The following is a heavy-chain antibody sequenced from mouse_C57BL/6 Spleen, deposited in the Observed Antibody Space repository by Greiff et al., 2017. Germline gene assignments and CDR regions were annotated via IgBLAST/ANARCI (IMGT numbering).Heavy chain of an antibody. CDR2: ISDGGSYT. CDR3: ARDQTTVVATGYWYFDV. D-gene: IGHD1-1*01. CDR1: GFTFSSYA. Sequence: EVQVVESGGGLVKPGGSLKLSCAASGFTFSSYAMSWVRQTPEKRLEWVATISDGGSYTYYPDNVKGRFTISRDNAKNNLYLQMSHLKSEDTAMYYCARDQTTVVATGYWYFDVWGTGTTVTVSS. J-gene: IGHJ1*03. V-gene: IGHV5-4*01.